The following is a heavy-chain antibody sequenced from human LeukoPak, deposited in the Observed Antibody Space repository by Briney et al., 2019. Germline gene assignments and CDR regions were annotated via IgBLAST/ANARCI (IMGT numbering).Heavy chain of an antibody. J-gene: IGHJ4*02. D-gene: IGHD3-10*01. V-gene: IGHV4-34*01. Sequence: SETLSLTCAVYGGSFSGYYWSWIRQPPGKGLEWIGEINHSGSTNYNPSLKSRVTISVDTSKNQFSLKLSSVTAADTAVYYCARSHGVFDYWGQGTLVTVPS. CDR3: ARSHGVFDY. CDR1: GGSFSGYY. CDR2: INHSGST.